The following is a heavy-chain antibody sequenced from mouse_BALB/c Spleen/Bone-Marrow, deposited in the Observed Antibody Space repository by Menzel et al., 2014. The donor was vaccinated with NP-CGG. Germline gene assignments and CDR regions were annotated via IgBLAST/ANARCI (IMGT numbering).Heavy chain of an antibody. V-gene: IGHV7-3*02. J-gene: IGHJ2*01. CDR3: ARLGRGYFDY. Sequence: EVMLVESGGGLVQPGGSLRLSCATSGFTFTDYYMNWVRQPPGKALEWLGFIRNKANGYTTEYSASVKGRFTISRDNSQSILYLQMNILRGEDSATYYCARLGRGYFDYWGQGTTLTVSS. CDR2: IRNKANGYTT. D-gene: IGHD4-1*01. CDR1: GFTFTDYY.